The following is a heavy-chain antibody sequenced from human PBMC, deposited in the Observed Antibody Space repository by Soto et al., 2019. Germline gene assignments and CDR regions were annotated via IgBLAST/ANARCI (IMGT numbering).Heavy chain of an antibody. V-gene: IGHV3-20*04. Sequence: GGSLRLSCAASGFTFDDYGMSWVRQAPGKGLEWVSGINWNGGSTGYADSVKGRFTISRDNSKNTLYLQMNSLRAEDTAVYYCARDLPSPVTTHFEDAFDIWGQGTMVTVSS. J-gene: IGHJ3*02. CDR3: ARDLPSPVTTHFEDAFDI. CDR1: GFTFDDYG. D-gene: IGHD4-17*01. CDR2: INWNGGST.